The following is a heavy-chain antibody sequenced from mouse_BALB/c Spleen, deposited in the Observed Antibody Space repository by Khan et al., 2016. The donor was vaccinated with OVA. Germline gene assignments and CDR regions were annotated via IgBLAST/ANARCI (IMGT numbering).Heavy chain of an antibody. Sequence: EVELVESGGGIVQPGGSLKRSCEASRFTISSYGMYSVRQTPDKRLELVATIYSNGGSTDYQDSVKRRVTITGDNAKNALYMQMHSLKSEDTARYYCARIAIWGQGTTLTVSS. CDR1: RFTISSYG. V-gene: IGHV5-6-3*01. CDR3: ARIAI. CDR2: IYSNGGST. J-gene: IGHJ2*01. D-gene: IGHD2-12*01.